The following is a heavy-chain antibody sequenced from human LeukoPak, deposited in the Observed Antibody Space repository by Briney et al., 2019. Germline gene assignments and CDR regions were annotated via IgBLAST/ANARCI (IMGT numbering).Heavy chain of an antibody. CDR1: GFTVSSNY. CDR3: ARATWDPNYYYYMDV. CDR2: IKQDGSEK. J-gene: IGHJ6*03. V-gene: IGHV3-7*01. D-gene: IGHD1-26*01. Sequence: GGSLRLSCAASGFTVSSNYMSWVRQAPGKGLEWVANIKQDGSEKYYVDSVKGRFTISRDNAKNSLYLQMNSLRAEDTAVYFCARATWDPNYYYYMDVWGKGTTVTISS.